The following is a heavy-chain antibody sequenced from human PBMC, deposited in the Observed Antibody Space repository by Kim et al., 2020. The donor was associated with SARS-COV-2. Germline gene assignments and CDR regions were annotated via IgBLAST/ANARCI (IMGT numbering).Heavy chain of an antibody. Sequence: GESLKISCKGSGYSFTSYWIGWVRQMPGKGLEWMGIIYPGDSDTRYSPSFQGQVTISADKSISTAYLQWSSLKASDTAMYYCARQDYYDSSGYWAFDIWGQGTIVTVSS. D-gene: IGHD3-22*01. CDR1: GYSFTSYW. CDR2: IYPGDSDT. J-gene: IGHJ3*02. V-gene: IGHV5-51*01. CDR3: ARQDYYDSSGYWAFDI.